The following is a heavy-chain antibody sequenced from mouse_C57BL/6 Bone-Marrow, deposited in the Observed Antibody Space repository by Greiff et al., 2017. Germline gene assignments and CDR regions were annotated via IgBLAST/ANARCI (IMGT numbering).Heavy chain of an antibody. Sequence: EVKLQESGAELVRPGASVKLSCTASGFNIKDYYMHWVKQRPEQGLEWIGRIDPEDGDTEYAPKFQGKATMTADTSSNTTYLQLSSLTSEDTAVYYCTTEGSTVVARDYWGQGTTLTVSS. CDR1: GFNIKDYY. D-gene: IGHD1-1*01. V-gene: IGHV14-1*01. J-gene: IGHJ2*01. CDR2: IDPEDGDT. CDR3: TTEGSTVVARDY.